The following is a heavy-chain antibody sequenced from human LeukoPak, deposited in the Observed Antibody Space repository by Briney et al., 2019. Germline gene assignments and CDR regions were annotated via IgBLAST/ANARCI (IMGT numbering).Heavy chain of an antibody. V-gene: IGHV1-2*02. CDR3: ARAEAIDY. CDR1: GYTFTAYY. Sequence: GASVKVSCKASGYTFTAYYMHWVRQAPGQGLEWMGWINPNSGGTKYAQKFQGRVTMTRDTSISTAYMELSSLRSDDTAVYYCARAEAIDYWGQGTLVTVSP. J-gene: IGHJ4*02. D-gene: IGHD5-12*01. CDR2: INPNSGGT.